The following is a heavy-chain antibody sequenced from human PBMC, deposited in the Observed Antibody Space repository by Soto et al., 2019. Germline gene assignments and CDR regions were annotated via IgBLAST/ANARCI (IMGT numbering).Heavy chain of an antibody. J-gene: IGHJ4*02. CDR2: TSGSGVST. D-gene: IGHD4-4*01. CDR3: AKGYSFGFEF. V-gene: IGHV3-23*01. CDR1: GFTFSNFA. Sequence: PXGSLRLSCAASGFTFSNFAMSWVRQAPGKGLEWVSATSGSGVSTFYADSVKGRFTISRDNSKNTVSLQMSSLRAEDTAIYYCAKGYSFGFEFWGQGILVTVSS.